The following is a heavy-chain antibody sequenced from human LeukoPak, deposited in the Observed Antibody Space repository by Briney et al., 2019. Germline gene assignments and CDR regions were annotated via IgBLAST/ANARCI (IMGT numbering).Heavy chain of an antibody. D-gene: IGHD6-6*01. J-gene: IGHJ4*02. V-gene: IGHV1-46*01. Sequence: GSSVKVSCKASGGTFSSYAISWVRQAPGQGLEWMGIINPSGGSTSYAQKFQGRVTMTRDMSTSTVYMELSSLRSEDTAVYYCARSYSSSSQGDYWGQGTLVTVSS. CDR3: ARSYSSSSQGDY. CDR1: GGTFSSYA. CDR2: INPSGGST.